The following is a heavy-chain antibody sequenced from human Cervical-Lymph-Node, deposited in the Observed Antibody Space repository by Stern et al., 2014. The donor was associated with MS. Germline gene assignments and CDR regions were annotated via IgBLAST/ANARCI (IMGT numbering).Heavy chain of an antibody. CDR3: ASQYQVLYFDS. D-gene: IGHD2-2*01. V-gene: IGHV3-30*03. CDR1: GFRFRNFD. CDR2: IAFDGSYK. Sequence: VQLVESGGGVVQPGRSLRLSCAASGFRFRNFDIHWVRQAPGKGLEWVAVIAFDGSYKHYADSVKGRFTVSRDVSENPLYLQMNSLRGEDTAVYYCASQYQVLYFDSWGQGTLVTVSS. J-gene: IGHJ4*02.